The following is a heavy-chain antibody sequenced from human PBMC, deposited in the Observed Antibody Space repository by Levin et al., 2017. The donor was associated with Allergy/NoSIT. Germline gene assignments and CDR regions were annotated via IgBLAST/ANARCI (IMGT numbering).Heavy chain of an antibody. D-gene: IGHD1-1*01. CDR3: ARGRGQLRRNNWFDP. V-gene: IGHV1-8*01. Sequence: GESLKISCKASGYTFTSYDINWVRQATGQGLEWMGWMNPNSGNTGYAQKFQGRVTMTRNTSISTAYMELSSLRSEDTAVYYCARGRGQLRRNNWFDPWGQGTLVTVSS. CDR1: GYTFTSYD. CDR2: MNPNSGNT. J-gene: IGHJ5*02.